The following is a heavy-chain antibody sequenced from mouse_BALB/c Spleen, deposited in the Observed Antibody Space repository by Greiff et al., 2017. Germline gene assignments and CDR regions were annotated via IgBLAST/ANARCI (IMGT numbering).Heavy chain of an antibody. CDR2: IDPANGNT. D-gene: IGHD2-10*01. J-gene: IGHJ2*01. CDR1: GFNIKDTY. CDR3: ARPASYGNYLYYFDY. Sequence: EVKLMESGAELVKPGASVKLSCTASGFNIKDTYMHWVKQRPEQGLEWIGRIDPANGNTKYDPKFQGKATITADTSSNTAYLQLSSLTSEDTAVYYCARPASYGNYLYYFDYWGQGTTLTVSS. V-gene: IGHV14-3*02.